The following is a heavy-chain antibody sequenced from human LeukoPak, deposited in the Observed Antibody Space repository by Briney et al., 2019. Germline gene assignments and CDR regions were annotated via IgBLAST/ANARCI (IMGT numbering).Heavy chain of an antibody. CDR1: GGSINSGDSY. CDR2: ISYSGSP. CDR3: ARVPYGSGTYYFDF. Sequence: SQTLSLTCTVSGGSINSGDSYWSWLRQPPGKSLEWIGYISYSGSPYYNPSLRSRVAISGDTSKNQFSLRLGSVTAADTAVYYCARVPYGSGTYYFDFWGQGILVTVSS. D-gene: IGHD3-10*01. J-gene: IGHJ4*02. V-gene: IGHV4-30-4*01.